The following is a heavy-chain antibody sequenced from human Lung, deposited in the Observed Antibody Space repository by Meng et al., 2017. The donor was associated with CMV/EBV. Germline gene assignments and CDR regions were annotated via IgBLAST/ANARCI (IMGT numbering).Heavy chain of an antibody. CDR2: ISYDGSNK. CDR1: GFTFSSYA. D-gene: IGHD2-2*02. Sequence: SCAASGFTFSSYAMHWVRQAPGKGLEWVAVISYDGSNKYYADSVKGRFTISRDNSKNTLYLQMNSLRAEDTAVYYCARDRPYCSSTSCYTTYYGMDVGXQGNXVTVSS. CDR3: ARDRPYCSSTSCYTTYYGMDV. J-gene: IGHJ6*02. V-gene: IGHV3-30-3*01.